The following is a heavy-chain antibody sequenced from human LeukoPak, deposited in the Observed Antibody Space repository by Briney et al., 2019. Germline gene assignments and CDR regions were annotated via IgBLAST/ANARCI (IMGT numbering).Heavy chain of an antibody. J-gene: IGHJ4*02. Sequence: ASVKVSCKTSGYTFTIYYMHWVRQAPGQGLEWMGWINPNSGATTYAQRFQGSVTMTRDTSISAAYMELSRLRSDDTAVYYCARNPAYCTSTGCYNDYWGQGTLVTVSS. CDR3: ARNPAYCTSTGCYNDY. V-gene: IGHV1-2*02. D-gene: IGHD2-2*02. CDR1: GYTFTIYY. CDR2: INPNSGAT.